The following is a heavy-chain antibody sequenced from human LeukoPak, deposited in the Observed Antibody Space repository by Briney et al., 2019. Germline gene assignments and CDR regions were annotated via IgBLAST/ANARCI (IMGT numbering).Heavy chain of an antibody. CDR1: GFTFSGSA. CDR2: IRSKANSYAT. CDR3: TRNWDGYDWFDP. V-gene: IGHV3-73*01. D-gene: IGHD3-22*01. Sequence: GGSLKLSCAASGFTFSGSAMHWVRQASGKGLEWVGRIRSKANSYATAYAASVKGRFTISRDDSKNTAYLQMNSLKTEDTAVYYCTRNWDGYDWFDPWGQGTLVTVSS. J-gene: IGHJ5*02.